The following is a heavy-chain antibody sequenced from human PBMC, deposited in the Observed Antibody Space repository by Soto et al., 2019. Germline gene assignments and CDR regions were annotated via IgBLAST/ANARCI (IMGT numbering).Heavy chain of an antibody. V-gene: IGHV4-34*01. D-gene: IGHD1-26*01. CDR2: INHSGST. CDR3: ARVGRREGVGATTSLLVFDY. J-gene: IGHJ4*02. CDR1: GGSFSGYY. Sequence: SETLSLTCAVYGGSFSGYYWSWIRQPPGKGLEWIGEINHSGSTNYNPSLKSRVTISVDTSKNQFSLKLSSVTAADTAVYYCARVGRREGVGATTSLLVFDYWGQGTLVTVSS.